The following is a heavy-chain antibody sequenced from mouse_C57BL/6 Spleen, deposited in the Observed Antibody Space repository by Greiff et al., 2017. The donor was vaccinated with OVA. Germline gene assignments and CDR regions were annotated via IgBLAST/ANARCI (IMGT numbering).Heavy chain of an antibody. CDR1: GYTFTSYW. Sequence: VQLQQPGAELVRPGSSVKLSCKASGYTFTSYWMHWVKQRPIQGLEWIGNIDPSDSETHYNQKFKDKATLTVDKSSSTAYMQLSSLTSEDSAVYYCARSLTPYYFDYWGQGTTLTVSS. J-gene: IGHJ2*01. V-gene: IGHV1-52*01. CDR3: ARSLTPYYFDY. CDR2: IDPSDSET.